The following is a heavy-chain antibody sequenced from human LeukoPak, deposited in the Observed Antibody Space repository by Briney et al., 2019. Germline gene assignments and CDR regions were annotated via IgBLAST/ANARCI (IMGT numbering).Heavy chain of an antibody. V-gene: IGHV3-7*05. CDR3: ARIGYVSSSLDF. Sequence: GGSLRLSCTASGFTFSTYWMSWVRQAPGKGLEWVANIKEDGRTKYYLDSVKGRFTISRDNPKNSLYLEMDSLRADDTTVYFCARIGYVSSSLDFWGQGALVTVSS. CDR2: IKEDGRTK. D-gene: IGHD6-6*01. J-gene: IGHJ4*02. CDR1: GFTFSTYW.